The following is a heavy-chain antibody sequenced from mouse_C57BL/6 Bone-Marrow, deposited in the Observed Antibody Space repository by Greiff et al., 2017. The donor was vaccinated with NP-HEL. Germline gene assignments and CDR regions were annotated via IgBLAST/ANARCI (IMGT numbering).Heavy chain of an antibody. J-gene: IGHJ1*03. CDR3: THYGWYFDV. V-gene: IGHV14-4*01. CDR2: IDPENGDT. D-gene: IGHD1-1*01. CDR1: GFNIKDDY. Sequence: EVKLQESGAELVRPGASVKLSCTASGFNIKDDYMHWVKQRPEQGLEWIGWIDPENGDTEYASKFQGKATITADTSSNTAYLQLSSLTSEDTAVYYCTHYGWYFDVWGTGTTVTVSS.